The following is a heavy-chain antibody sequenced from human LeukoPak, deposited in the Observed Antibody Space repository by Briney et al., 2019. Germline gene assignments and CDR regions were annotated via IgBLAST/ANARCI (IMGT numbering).Heavy chain of an antibody. V-gene: IGHV3-48*03. J-gene: IGHJ4*02. Sequence: PGGSLRLSCAASGFTFSSYEMNWVRQAPGKGLEWVSYISSSGSTIYYADSVKGRFTISRDNAKNSLYLQMNSLRAEDTAVYYCARDGAVAGNDYWGQGTLVTVSS. CDR3: ARDGAVAGNDY. D-gene: IGHD6-19*01. CDR2: ISSSGSTI. CDR1: GFTFSSYE.